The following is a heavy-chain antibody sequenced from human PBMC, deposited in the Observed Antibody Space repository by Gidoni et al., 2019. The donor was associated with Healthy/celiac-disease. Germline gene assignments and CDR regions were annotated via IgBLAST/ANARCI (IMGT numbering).Heavy chain of an antibody. J-gene: IGHJ6*02. CDR2: IIPIFGTA. CDR1: GGTFSSYA. Sequence: QVQLVQSGAEVKKPGSPVKVSCKASGGTFSSYAISWVRQAPGQGLEWMVGIIPIFGTANYAQKFQGRVTITADESTSTAYMELSSLRSEDTAVYYCARDGSTMVRGPPTGYYYGMDVWGQGTTVTVSS. V-gene: IGHV1-69*12. CDR3: ARDGSTMVRGPPTGYYYGMDV. D-gene: IGHD3-10*01.